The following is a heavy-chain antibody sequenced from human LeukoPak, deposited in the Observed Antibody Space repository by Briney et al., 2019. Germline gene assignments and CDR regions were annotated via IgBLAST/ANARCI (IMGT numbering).Heavy chain of an antibody. J-gene: IGHJ4*02. D-gene: IGHD3-16*02. V-gene: IGHV7-4-1*02. CDR1: GYTFTSYA. Sequence: GASVKVSCKASGYTFTSYAMNWVRQAPGQGLEWMGWINTNTGNPTYAQGFTGRFVFSLDTSVSTAYLQISSLKAEDTAVYYCARGLITFGGVIVIRSVDYWGQGTLVTVSS. CDR3: ARGLITFGGVIVIRSVDY. CDR2: INTNTGNP.